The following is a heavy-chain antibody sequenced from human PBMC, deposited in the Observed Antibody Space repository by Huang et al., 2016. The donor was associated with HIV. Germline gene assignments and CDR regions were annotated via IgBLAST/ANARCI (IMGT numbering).Heavy chain of an antibody. V-gene: IGHV4-34*01. CDR1: GCSFSGYY. J-gene: IGHJ6*03. Sequence: QVQLQQWGAGLLRPSETLSLTCAVYGCSFSGYYGTWIRQPPGKGLEWIGEINHSESTNYNPSLKSRVTISVDTSRNQFSLTLTAVTAADTAVYYCARGQGGYYYYYMDVWGKGTTVTVSS. CDR3: ARGQGGYYYYYMDV. CDR2: INHSEST.